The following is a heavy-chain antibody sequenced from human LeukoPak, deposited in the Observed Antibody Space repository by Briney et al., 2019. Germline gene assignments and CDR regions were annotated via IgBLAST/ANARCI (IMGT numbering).Heavy chain of an antibody. CDR3: ARDRLYSSGWPTWGYYYGMDV. CDR2: ISYDGSNK. Sequence: GGSLRLSCAASGFTFSSYGMHWVRQAPGKGLEWVAVISYDGSNKYYADSVKGRFTISRDNSKNTLYLQMNSLRAEDTAVYYCARDRLYSSGWPTWGYYYGMDVWGQGTTVTVSS. CDR1: GFTFSSYG. V-gene: IGHV3-30*03. J-gene: IGHJ6*02. D-gene: IGHD6-19*01.